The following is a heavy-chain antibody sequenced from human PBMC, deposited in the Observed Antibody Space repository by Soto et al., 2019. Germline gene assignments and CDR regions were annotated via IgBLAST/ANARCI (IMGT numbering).Heavy chain of an antibody. CDR2: TRNKVNSYTT. J-gene: IGHJ4*02. D-gene: IGHD1-1*01. V-gene: IGHV3-72*01. Sequence: EVQLVKSGGGLVQPGGSLRLSCAAAGFTISDYYMDWVRQAPGMGLEWVARTRNKVNSYTTEYAAFVKGRVTISRDDSKNSVYLPMTSLKTEDTAVYYCARGGRSAWRDFDSWGQGTLVTVSS. CDR3: ARGGRSAWRDFDS. CDR1: GFTISDYY.